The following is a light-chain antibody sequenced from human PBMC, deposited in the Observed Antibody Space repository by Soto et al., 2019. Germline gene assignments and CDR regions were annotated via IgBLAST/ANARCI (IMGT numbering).Light chain of an antibody. CDR2: AAS. Sequence: DIQMTQSPTSLSASVGDRVTITCRASQGIRNFVAWYQQKPGKAPKLLIYAASTLQSGVPSRFSCSGSGTDFTLPINSLQPEDVATYSCQKYSSVPVFGSGTKVEIK. CDR1: QGIRNF. V-gene: IGKV1-27*01. J-gene: IGKJ3*01. CDR3: QKYSSVPV.